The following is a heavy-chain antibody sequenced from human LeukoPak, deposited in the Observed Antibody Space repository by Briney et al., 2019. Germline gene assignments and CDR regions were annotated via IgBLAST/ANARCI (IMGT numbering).Heavy chain of an antibody. CDR1: GYTFTSYD. CDR2: MNPNSGNT. CDR3: ARSQGSSGWYWFDP. D-gene: IGHD6-19*01. V-gene: IGHV1-8*01. Sequence: ASVKVSCKASGYTFTSYDINWVRQATGQGLEWMGWMNPNSGNTGYAQKLQGRVTMTTDTSTSTAYMELRSLRSDDTAVYYCARSQGSSGWYWFDPWGQGTLVTVFS. J-gene: IGHJ5*02.